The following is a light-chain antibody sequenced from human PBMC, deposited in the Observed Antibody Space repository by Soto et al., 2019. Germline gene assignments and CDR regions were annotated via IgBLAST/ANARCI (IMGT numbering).Light chain of an antibody. J-gene: IGKJ2*01. CDR1: QVIGGRY. Sequence: EIVMTQSPGTLSLSPGERATISCRASQVIGGRYLAWYHQKSGQAPRLLNYGTSSRATGIPDRFSGSGSGTDFTLTISRLEPEDFGVYYCQQFGSSIPHTFGQGTKLEIK. CDR3: QQFGSSIPHT. CDR2: GTS. V-gene: IGKV3-20*01.